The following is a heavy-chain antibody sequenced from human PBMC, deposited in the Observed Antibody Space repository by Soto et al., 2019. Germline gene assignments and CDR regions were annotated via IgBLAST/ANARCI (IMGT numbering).Heavy chain of an antibody. CDR2: INHSGST. CDR3: ARSVPSEPYQLPLHDWFDP. CDR1: GGSFSGYY. D-gene: IGHD2-2*01. V-gene: IGHV4-34*10. Sequence: SETLSLTCAVYGGSFSGYYWSWIRQPPGKGLEWIGEINHSGSTNYNPSLKSRVTMTTDTSTSTAYMELRSLRSDDTAMYYCARSVPSEPYQLPLHDWFDPWGQGTLVTVSS. J-gene: IGHJ5*02.